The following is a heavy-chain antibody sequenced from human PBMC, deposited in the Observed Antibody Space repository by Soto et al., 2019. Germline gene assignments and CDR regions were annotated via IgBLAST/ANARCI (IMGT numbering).Heavy chain of an antibody. D-gene: IGHD3-10*01. CDR3: AKGLWCGESNDY. Sequence: QVQLVESGGGVVQPGRSLRLSCAASGFTFSSYGMHWVRQAPGKGLEWVAVISYDGSNKYYADYVKGRFTISRDNSKNTLELQMNSLRAEDTAVYYCAKGLWCGESNDYWGQGTLVTVSS. CDR1: GFTFSSYG. J-gene: IGHJ4*02. V-gene: IGHV3-30*18. CDR2: ISYDGSNK.